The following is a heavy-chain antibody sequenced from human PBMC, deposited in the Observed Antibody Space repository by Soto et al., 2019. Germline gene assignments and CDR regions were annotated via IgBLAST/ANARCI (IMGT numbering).Heavy chain of an antibody. CDR3: ARVHKNWFDS. J-gene: IGHJ5*01. CDR1: GDNFTAFW. V-gene: IGHV5-10-1*01. Sequence: XDSLKLSWKSSGDNFTAFWIHLVRQMPGKGLEWLGKIDPSDSYTNYSPSFEGHVTISTDNSITTAYLQWSSLRASDTALYFCARVHKNWFDSWDQGTMVTVSS. CDR2: IDPSDSYT.